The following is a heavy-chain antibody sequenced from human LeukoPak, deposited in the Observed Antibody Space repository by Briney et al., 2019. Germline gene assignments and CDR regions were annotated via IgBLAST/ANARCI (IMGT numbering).Heavy chain of an antibody. D-gene: IGHD6-19*01. CDR1: GFTFSSYS. Sequence: AGGSLRLSCAASGFTFSSYSMNWVRQAPGKGLEWVSSISSSSSYVYYADSVKGRFTISRDNAKNSLYLQMNSLRAEDTAVYYCARDQYSSGWGRFDPWGQGTLVTVSS. CDR3: ARDQYSSGWGRFDP. J-gene: IGHJ5*02. V-gene: IGHV3-21*01. CDR2: ISSSSSYV.